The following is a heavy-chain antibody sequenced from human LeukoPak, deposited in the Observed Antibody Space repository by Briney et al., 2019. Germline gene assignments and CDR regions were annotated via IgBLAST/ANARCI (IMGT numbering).Heavy chain of an antibody. Sequence: SQTLSLTCAISGDSVSSSDDTWNWIRQSPSGGLEWLGRTYYRSRWSSDYAPSVRSRITINSDTAKNQFSLQLNSVTPEDTAVYYCARASYRAFYIWGQGTMVTVSS. D-gene: IGHD4-11*01. V-gene: IGHV6-1*01. CDR2: TYYRSRWSS. J-gene: IGHJ3*02. CDR3: ARASYRAFYI. CDR1: GDSVSSSDDT.